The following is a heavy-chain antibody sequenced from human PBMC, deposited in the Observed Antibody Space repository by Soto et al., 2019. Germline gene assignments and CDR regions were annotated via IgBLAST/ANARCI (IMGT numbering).Heavy chain of an antibody. CDR3: ARVRNYYDSSGQGAFDI. CDR1: GYTFTSYG. Sequence: GASVKVSCKASGYTFTSYGISWLRQSPGQGLEWMGWISAYNGNTNYAQKLQGRVTMTTDTSTSTAYMELRSLRSDDTAVYYCARVRNYYDSSGQGAFDIWGQGTMVTVSS. V-gene: IGHV1-18*01. D-gene: IGHD3-22*01. J-gene: IGHJ3*02. CDR2: ISAYNGNT.